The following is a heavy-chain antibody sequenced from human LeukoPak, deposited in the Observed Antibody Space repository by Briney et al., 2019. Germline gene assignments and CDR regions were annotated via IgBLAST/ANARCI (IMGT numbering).Heavy chain of an antibody. D-gene: IGHD2/OR15-2a*01. V-gene: IGHV3-53*01. CDR2: IYSGGST. J-gene: IGHJ3*02. CDR3: ARVTQIGSAFDI. Sequence: GGSLRLSCAASGFTVSSNYMSWVRQAPGKGLEWVSVIYSGGSTYYADSVKGRFTIPRDNAKNSLYLQMNSLRAEDTAVYYCARVTQIGSAFDIWGQGTMVTVSS. CDR1: GFTVSSNY.